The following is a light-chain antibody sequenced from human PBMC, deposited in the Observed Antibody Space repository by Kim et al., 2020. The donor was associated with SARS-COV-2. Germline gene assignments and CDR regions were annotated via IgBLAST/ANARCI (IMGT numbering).Light chain of an antibody. CDR2: DAS. J-gene: IGKJ4*01. Sequence: LSPGERATRYCGASQSVSSGYLSWYQQKPGLAPRLLIYDASSRATGIPDRVSGSGSGTDFTLTIIRLEPADFAVYYCQQYGSSPLTFGGGTKLEIK. CDR3: QQYGSSPLT. V-gene: IGKV3D-20*01. CDR1: QSVSSGY.